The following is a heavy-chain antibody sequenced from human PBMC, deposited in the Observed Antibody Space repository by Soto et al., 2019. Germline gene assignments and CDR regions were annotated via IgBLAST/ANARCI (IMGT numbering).Heavy chain of an antibody. Sequence: GASVKVSCKASGGTFSSYAISWVRQAPGQGLERMGGIIPIFGTANYAQKFQGRVTITADESTSTAYMELSSLRSDDTAVYYCARGVGSGTYYNQYNWFDPWGQGTLVTVSS. CDR3: ARGVGSGTYYNQYNWFDP. CDR1: GGTFSSYA. CDR2: IIPIFGTA. J-gene: IGHJ5*02. V-gene: IGHV1-69*13. D-gene: IGHD3-10*01.